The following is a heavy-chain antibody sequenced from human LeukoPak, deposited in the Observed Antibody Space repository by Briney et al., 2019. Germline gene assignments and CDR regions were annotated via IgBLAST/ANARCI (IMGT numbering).Heavy chain of an antibody. CDR3: ARATYYYDSSGSYVRYYFDY. Sequence: PSETPSLTCTVSGGSVSSGGYYWSWIRQPPGKGLEWIGYIYYSGSTTYNPSLKSRVTISVDTSKNQFSLKLSSVTAADTAVYYCARATYYYDSSGSYVRYYFDYWGQGTLVTVSS. V-gene: IGHV4-61*08. J-gene: IGHJ4*02. CDR2: IYYSGST. CDR1: GGSVSSGGYY. D-gene: IGHD3-22*01.